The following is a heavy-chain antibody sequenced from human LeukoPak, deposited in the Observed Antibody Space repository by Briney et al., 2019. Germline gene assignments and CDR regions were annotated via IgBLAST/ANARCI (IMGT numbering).Heavy chain of an antibody. V-gene: IGHV3-30*02. Sequence: PGGSLRLSCAASGFTFSSYGMHWVRQAPGKGLEWVAFIRYDGSNKYYADSVKGRFTISRDNSKNMLYLQMNSLRAEDTAVYYCAKVNTIFGVVIKFDPWGQGTLVTVSS. CDR3: AKVNTIFGVVIKFDP. CDR2: IRYDGSNK. J-gene: IGHJ5*02. D-gene: IGHD3-3*01. CDR1: GFTFSSYG.